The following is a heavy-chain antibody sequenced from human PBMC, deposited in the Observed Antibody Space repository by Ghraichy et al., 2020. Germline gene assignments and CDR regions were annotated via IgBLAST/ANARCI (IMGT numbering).Heavy chain of an antibody. Sequence: GGSLRLSCAASGFTFSSYTMNWVRQAPGKGLEWVSSISGSSSYIYYADPVKGRFTISRDNAKKSMYLQMNSLRAEDTAVYYCARDLTYGDYVWSYWGQGTLVTVSS. CDR3: ARDLTYGDYVWSY. J-gene: IGHJ4*02. CDR2: ISGSSSYI. V-gene: IGHV3-21*01. CDR1: GFTFSSYT. D-gene: IGHD4-17*01.